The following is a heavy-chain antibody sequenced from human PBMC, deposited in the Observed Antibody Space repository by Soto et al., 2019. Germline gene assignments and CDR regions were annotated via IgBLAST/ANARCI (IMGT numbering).Heavy chain of an antibody. CDR3: ARDGSSGWYFGSWFDP. J-gene: IGHJ5*02. D-gene: IGHD6-19*01. Sequence: SLRLSCAASGFTFSSYAMHWVRQAPGKGLEWVAVISYDGSNKYYADSVKGRFTISRDNSKNTLYLQMNSLRAEDTAVYYCARDGSSGWYFGSWFDPWGQGTLVTVSS. CDR2: ISYDGSNK. CDR1: GFTFSSYA. V-gene: IGHV3-30-3*01.